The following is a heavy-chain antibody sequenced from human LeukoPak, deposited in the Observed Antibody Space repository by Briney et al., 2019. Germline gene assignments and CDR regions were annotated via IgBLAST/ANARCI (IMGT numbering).Heavy chain of an antibody. CDR2: IAHDGTT. V-gene: IGHV4-4*02. CDR3: TKEDRPYCPFAY. Sequence: SGTLSLTCGVSGGSIDITNYWSWVRQAPGKGLEWIGEIAHDGTTNYNPSLRSRVAMSFDRANNQFSLSLTSVTAADTAVYYCTKEDRPYCPFAYWGQGVLVTVSS. J-gene: IGHJ4*02. CDR1: GGSIDITNY. D-gene: IGHD1-26*01.